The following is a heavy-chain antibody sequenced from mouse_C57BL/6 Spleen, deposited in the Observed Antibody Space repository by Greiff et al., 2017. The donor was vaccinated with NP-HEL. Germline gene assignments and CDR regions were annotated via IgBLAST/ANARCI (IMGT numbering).Heavy chain of an antibody. CDR1: GFTFSDYG. CDR2: ISSGSSTI. D-gene: IGHD2-5*01. CDR3: ARREESNLVAY. J-gene: IGHJ3*01. V-gene: IGHV5-17*01. Sequence: EVNVVESGGGLVKPGGSLKLSCAASGFTFSDYGMHWVRQAPEKGLEWVAYISSGSSTIYYADKVKGRFTISRDNAKNTLFLQMTSLRSEDTAMYYCARREESNLVAYWGQGTLVTVSA.